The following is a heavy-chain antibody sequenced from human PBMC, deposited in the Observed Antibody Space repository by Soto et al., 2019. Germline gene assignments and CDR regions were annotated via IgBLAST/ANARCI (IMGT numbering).Heavy chain of an antibody. J-gene: IGHJ4*02. CDR2: TSGNGGST. D-gene: IGHD6-13*01. CDR3: AKGRIIATPGPFDY. CDR1: GFTFSTCA. Sequence: GGSLRLSCTVSGFTFSTCAMSWVRQAPGKGLEWVSTTSGNGGSTHYADSVKGRFTISRDNSKNTLYLQLHSLGAEDTALYYCAKGRIIATPGPFDYWGQGTLVTVSS. V-gene: IGHV3-23*01.